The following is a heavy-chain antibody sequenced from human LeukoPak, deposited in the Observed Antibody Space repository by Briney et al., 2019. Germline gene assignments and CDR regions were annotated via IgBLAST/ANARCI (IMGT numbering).Heavy chain of an antibody. D-gene: IGHD3-22*01. V-gene: IGHV4-59*01. CDR1: GGSISSYY. J-gene: IGHJ6*02. CDR2: IYYSST. CDR3: ARDRTYYYGSSGPGFMDV. Sequence: SETLSLTCTVSGGSISSYYWSWIRQPPGKGLEWIGYIYYSSTNYNPSLKSRVTISVDTSKNQFSLKLSSVTAADTAVYYCARDRTYYYGSSGPGFMDVWGQGTTVTVSS.